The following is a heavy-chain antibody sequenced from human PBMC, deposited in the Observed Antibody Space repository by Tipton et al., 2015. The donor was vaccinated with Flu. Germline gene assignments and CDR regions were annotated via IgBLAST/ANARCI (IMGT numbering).Heavy chain of an antibody. Sequence: TLSLTCSVSGASVGSPYCWGWVRQPPGKGLEWIGNICPGSPYYNPSLRSRVTISVARSKDQFSLRLTSVTAADTAVYYCAKTFGPFNWFDPWGQGTLVTVSS. D-gene: IGHD3-16*01. J-gene: IGHJ5*02. V-gene: IGHV4-38-2*01. CDR2: ICPGSP. CDR3: AKTFGPFNWFDP. CDR1: GASVGSPYC.